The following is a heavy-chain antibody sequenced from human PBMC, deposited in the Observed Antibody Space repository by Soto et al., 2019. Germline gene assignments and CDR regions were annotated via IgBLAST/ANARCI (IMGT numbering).Heavy chain of an antibody. CDR3: AKDLGSYLSPAFDY. V-gene: IGHV3-48*03. D-gene: IGHD1-26*01. CDR2: ISGSSDVR. Sequence: SGGSLRLSCAASGFSFSRFEMNWVRQAPGKGLEWVSYISGSSDVRYYADSVKGRFTISRDNAKNSLYLQMTSLRAEDTAVYFCAKDLGSYLSPAFDYWGLGTLVTVSS. CDR1: GFSFSRFE. J-gene: IGHJ4*02.